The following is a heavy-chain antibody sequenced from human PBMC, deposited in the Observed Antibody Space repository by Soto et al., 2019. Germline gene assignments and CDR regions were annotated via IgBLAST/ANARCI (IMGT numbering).Heavy chain of an antibody. V-gene: IGHV4-39*01. Sequence: PSETLSLTCTVSGGSISGSSYYWGRIRQPPGKGLEWIGSIYYSGSTYYNPSLKSRVTISVDTPKNQFSLKLSSVTAADTAVYYCARHQXGITIFGVVSAGYYFDYWGQGTLVTVSS. D-gene: IGHD3-3*01. CDR3: ARHQXGITIFGVVSAGYYFDY. CDR1: GGSISGSSYY. CDR2: IYYSGST. J-gene: IGHJ4*02.